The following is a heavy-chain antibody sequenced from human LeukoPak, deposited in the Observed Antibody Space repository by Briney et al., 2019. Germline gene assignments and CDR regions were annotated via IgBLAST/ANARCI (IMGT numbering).Heavy chain of an antibody. CDR2: ISGSGDST. Sequence: GGSLRLSCAASGFTFSNYALSWVRQAPGKGLEWVSGISGSGDSTYYADSVKGRFTISRDNSKNTLYLQVNSLRAGDTAVYYCARARACSSTSCYLDNWGQGTLVTVSS. V-gene: IGHV3-23*01. J-gene: IGHJ4*02. CDR3: ARARACSSTSCYLDN. CDR1: GFTFSNYA. D-gene: IGHD2-2*01.